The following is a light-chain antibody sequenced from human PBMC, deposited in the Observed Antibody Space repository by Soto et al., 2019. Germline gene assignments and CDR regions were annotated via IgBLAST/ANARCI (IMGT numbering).Light chain of an antibody. V-gene: IGKV2-24*01. Sequence: IVMTQTPLSSPVTLGQPASISCRSSQSLVHSAGNTYLSWLQQRPGQPPRLLIYKISNRLSGVPDRFSGSGAGTDFTLKIRRVEAEDVGLYYCMQATQFPWTFGQGTRVEIK. CDR1: QSLVHSAGNTY. CDR3: MQATQFPWT. CDR2: KIS. J-gene: IGKJ1*01.